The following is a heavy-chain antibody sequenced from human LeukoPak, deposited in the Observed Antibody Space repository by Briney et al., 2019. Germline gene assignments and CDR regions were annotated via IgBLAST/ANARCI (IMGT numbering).Heavy chain of an antibody. Sequence: GASVKVSCKASGYTFTGYYMHWVRQAPGQGLEWMGWINPNSGGTNYAQKFQGRVTMTRDTSISTAYMELSRLRSDNRAVYYCAQGDMITFGGVIVSLHFDYWGQGTLVTVSS. J-gene: IGHJ4*02. CDR1: GYTFTGYY. CDR2: INPNSGGT. V-gene: IGHV1-2*02. D-gene: IGHD3-16*02. CDR3: AQGDMITFGGVIVSLHFDY.